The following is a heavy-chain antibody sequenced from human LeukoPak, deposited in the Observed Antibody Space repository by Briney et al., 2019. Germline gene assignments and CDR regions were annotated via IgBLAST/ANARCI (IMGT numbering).Heavy chain of an antibody. CDR2: ISGDGGGT. J-gene: IGHJ3*01. CDR1: WALFDHYA. V-gene: IGHV3-43*02. Sequence: GGALRLFCAASWALFDHYAMHWVRQAPGEGLEWVSLISGDGGGTYYTDSVKGRFTIFRDNSKNSLYLQMNSLRTEDTALYYCAKESDAFDLWGQGTMVTVSS. CDR3: AKESDAFDL.